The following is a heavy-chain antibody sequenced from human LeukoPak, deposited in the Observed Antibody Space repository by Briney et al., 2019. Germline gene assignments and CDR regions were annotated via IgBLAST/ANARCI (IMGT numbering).Heavy chain of an antibody. V-gene: IGHV3-23*01. Sequence: GGSLRLSCGASGFTFRSYAMSWVRQAPGKGLEWVSAISGSGGSTYYADSVKGRFTISRDNSKNTLYLQMNGLRAEDTAVYYCARVRYGNWFDPWGQGTLVTVSS. CDR2: ISGSGGST. CDR1: GFTFRSYA. J-gene: IGHJ5*02. D-gene: IGHD2-15*01. CDR3: ARVRYGNWFDP.